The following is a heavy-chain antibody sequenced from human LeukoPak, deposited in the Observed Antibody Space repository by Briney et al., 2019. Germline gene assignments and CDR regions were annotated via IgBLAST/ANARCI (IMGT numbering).Heavy chain of an antibody. V-gene: IGHV1-69*13. CDR3: ARNRSTVTHAFDI. Sequence: ASVKVSCKASGGTFISYAISWVRQAPGQGLEWMGGIIPIFGTANYAQKFQGRVTITADESTSTAYMELSSLRSEDTAVYYCARNRSTVTHAFDIWGQGTMVTVSS. J-gene: IGHJ3*02. CDR1: GGTFISYA. D-gene: IGHD4-11*01. CDR2: IIPIFGTA.